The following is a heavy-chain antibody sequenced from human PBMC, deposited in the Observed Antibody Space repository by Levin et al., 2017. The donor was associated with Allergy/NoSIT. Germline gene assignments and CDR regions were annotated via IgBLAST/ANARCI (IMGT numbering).Heavy chain of an antibody. CDR1: GFTFSSYA. V-gene: IGHV3-30-3*01. Sequence: GGSLRLSCAASGFTFSSYAMHWVRQAPGKGLEWVAVISYDGSNKYYADSVKGRFTISRDNSKNTLYLQMNSLRAEDTAVYYCARERGYSGYDSPIDYWGQGTLVTVSS. D-gene: IGHD5-12*01. CDR3: ARERGYSGYDSPIDY. CDR2: ISYDGSNK. J-gene: IGHJ4*02.